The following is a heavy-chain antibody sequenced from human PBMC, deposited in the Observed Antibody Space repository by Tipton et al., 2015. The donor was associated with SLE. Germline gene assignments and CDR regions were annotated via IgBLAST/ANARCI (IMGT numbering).Heavy chain of an antibody. CDR2: INHSGIT. CDR1: GGSFSGYN. D-gene: IGHD4-11*01. CDR3: ARGDGTTDS. V-gene: IGHV4-34*01. Sequence: TLSLTCAVYGGSFSGYNWNWIRQSPEKGLEWIGEINHSGITNFNPSLESRVTISIDTSKNQFSLRLTSVTAADTAVYYCARGDGTTDSWGQGALVTVSP. J-gene: IGHJ4*02.